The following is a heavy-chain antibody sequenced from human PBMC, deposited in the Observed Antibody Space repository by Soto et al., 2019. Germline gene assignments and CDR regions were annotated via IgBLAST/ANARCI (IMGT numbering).Heavy chain of an antibody. D-gene: IGHD3-22*01. CDR2: IYYSGST. CDR1: GGSVSSGSYY. J-gene: IGHJ5*02. Sequence: QVQLQESGPGLVKPSESLSLTCTVSGGSVSSGSYYWSWIRQPPGKGLEWIGYIYYSGSTNYNPSLKSPVTLSVDTSKNQSSLKLSSVTAADTAVYYCARDSSRYYYDSSGYPNWFDPWGQGTLVTVSS. V-gene: IGHV4-61*01. CDR3: ARDSSRYYYDSSGYPNWFDP.